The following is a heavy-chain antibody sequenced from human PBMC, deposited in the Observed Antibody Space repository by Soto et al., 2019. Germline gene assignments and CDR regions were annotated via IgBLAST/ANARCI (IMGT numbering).Heavy chain of an antibody. D-gene: IGHD4-17*01. CDR3: ASANYGDSDY. V-gene: IGHV1-18*01. CDR1: GDTFPSST. Sequence: QGELVQSGAEVKKPGASVKVSCKASGDTFPSSTISWLRQAPGQGLEWLGWINAYSGDRKFAQRFQRRVTMTTDTSTSTAYLELTRLTSDDTAIYYCASANYGDSDYWGQGTLLTVSS. CDR2: INAYSGDR. J-gene: IGHJ4*02.